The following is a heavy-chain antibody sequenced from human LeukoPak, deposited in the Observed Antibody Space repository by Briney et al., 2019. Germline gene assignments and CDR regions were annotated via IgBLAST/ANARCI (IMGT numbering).Heavy chain of an antibody. D-gene: IGHD3-22*01. J-gene: IGHJ3*02. V-gene: IGHV4-38-2*02. CDR2: IYHIGST. CDR3: ARGGPTHYYDTSGFPI. CDR1: GYSISSGYY. Sequence: SETLSLTCTVSGYSISSGYYWGWIRQPPGKGLEWIGSIYHIGSTYYNPSLKSRVTISVDTSKNQFSLKLSSVTAADTAVYFCARGGPTHYYDTSGFPIWGQGTMVTVSS.